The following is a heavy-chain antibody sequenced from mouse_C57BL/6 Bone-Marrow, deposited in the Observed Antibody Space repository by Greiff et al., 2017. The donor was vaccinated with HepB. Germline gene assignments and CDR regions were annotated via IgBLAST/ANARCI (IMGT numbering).Heavy chain of an antibody. D-gene: IGHD1-1*01. CDR3: SRKYGSNYGYFDV. Sequence: QVQLQQPGAELVRPGTSVKLSCKASGYTFTSYWMHWVKQRPGQGLEWIGVIDPSDSYTNYNQKFKGKATLTVDTSSSTAYMQLSSRTSEDAAVYYCSRKYGSNYGYFDVWGTGTTVTVSS. V-gene: IGHV1-59*01. CDR1: GYTFTSYW. J-gene: IGHJ1*03. CDR2: IDPSDSYT.